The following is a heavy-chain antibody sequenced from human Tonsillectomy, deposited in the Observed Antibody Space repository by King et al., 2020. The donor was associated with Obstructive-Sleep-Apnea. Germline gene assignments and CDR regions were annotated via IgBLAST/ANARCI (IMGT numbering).Heavy chain of an antibody. CDR1: GFTFSSYG. D-gene: IGHD1-26*01. CDR3: ARVSGSFSGYYYGMDV. Sequence: VQLVESGGGVVQPGRSLRLSCAASGFTFSSYGMHWVRQAPGKGLEWVAVIWYDVSNKYYADSVKGRFTIPRDNSKNTLYLQMNSLRAEETAVYYWARVSGSFSGYYYGMDVWGQGTTVTVSS. CDR2: IWYDVSNK. J-gene: IGHJ6*02. V-gene: IGHV3-33*01.